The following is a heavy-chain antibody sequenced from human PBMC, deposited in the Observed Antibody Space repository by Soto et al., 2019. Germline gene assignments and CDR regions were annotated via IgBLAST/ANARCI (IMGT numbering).Heavy chain of an antibody. CDR1: GGSISSSSYY. J-gene: IGHJ4*01. D-gene: IGHD2-21*01. CDR2: IYYSGST. CDR3: ARHSTAHPVVHY. Sequence: SETLSLTCTVSGGSISSSSYYWGWIRQPPGKGLEWIGSIYYSGSTYYNPSLKSRVTISVDTSKNQFSLKLSSVTAADTAVYYGARHSTAHPVVHYWGQGTMVTVSS. V-gene: IGHV4-39*01.